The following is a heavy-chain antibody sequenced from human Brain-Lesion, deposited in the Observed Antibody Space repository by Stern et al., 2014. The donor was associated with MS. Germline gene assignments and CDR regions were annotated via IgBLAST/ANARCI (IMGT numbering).Heavy chain of an antibody. D-gene: IGHD5-12*01. CDR2: GDWDDEK. CDR3: ARMRYSGDYFIDY. CDR1: GFSLSTPGVG. Sequence: QVTLRESGPALVKPTQSLTLTCTFSGFSLSTPGVGVTWIRQPPGKALEWLALGDWDDEKYYSPSRKTRLSTFKDTSKNQVVLTMTNMDPVDTATYYCARMRYSGDYFIDYWGQGTLVTVSS. V-gene: IGHV2-70*01. J-gene: IGHJ4*02.